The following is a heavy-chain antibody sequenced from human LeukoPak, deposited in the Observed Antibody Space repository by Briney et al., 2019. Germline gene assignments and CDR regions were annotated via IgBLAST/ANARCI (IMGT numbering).Heavy chain of an antibody. CDR2: ISGSGTNT. V-gene: IGHV3-23*01. CDR3: AKGDKPVIAMVKFDY. J-gene: IGHJ4*02. D-gene: IGHD5-18*01. Sequence: GGSLRLSCAASGFTFSSYAMNWVRQAPGKGLEWVSGISGSGTNTYYADSVKGRFTISRDNSKNTLYMQMNSLRAEDTAVYYCAKGDKPVIAMVKFDYWGQGTQVTVSS. CDR1: GFTFSSYA.